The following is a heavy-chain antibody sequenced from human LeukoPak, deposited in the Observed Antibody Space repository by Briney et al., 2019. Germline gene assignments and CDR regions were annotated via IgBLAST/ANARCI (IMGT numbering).Heavy chain of an antibody. CDR2: IWYDGGNK. J-gene: IGHJ4*02. Sequence: GRSLRLSCAASGFTFSSYGMHWVRQAPGKGLEWAAVIWYDGGNKYCADSVKGRFTISRDNSKNTLYLQMNSLRAEDTAVYYCAKDGQVYATTYFDYWGQGTLVTVSS. CDR3: AKDGQVYATTYFDY. V-gene: IGHV3-33*06. D-gene: IGHD2-8*01. CDR1: GFTFSSYG.